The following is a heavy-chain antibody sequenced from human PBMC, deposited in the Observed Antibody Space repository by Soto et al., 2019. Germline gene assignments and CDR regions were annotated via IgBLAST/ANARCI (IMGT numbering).Heavy chain of an antibody. CDR3: TRKFRGAVAGKGSCVDY. V-gene: IGHV3-49*03. D-gene: IGHD6-19*01. J-gene: IGHJ4*02. Sequence: GGSLRLSCTASGFTFGDYAMSWFRQAPGKGLEWVGFIRSKAYSGTPEYAAPVKGRFTISRDDSKSNAYLKMNSLKTEDTAVYYCTRKFRGAVAGKGSCVDYWGQGTLVTVSS. CDR1: GFTFGDYA. CDR2: IRSKAYSGTP.